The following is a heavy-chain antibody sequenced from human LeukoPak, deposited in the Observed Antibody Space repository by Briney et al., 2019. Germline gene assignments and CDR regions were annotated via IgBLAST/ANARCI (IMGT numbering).Heavy chain of an antibody. CDR3: ASRGMGYCRSSSCPGHD. V-gene: IGHV3-74*01. CDR2: IDGDGTMT. J-gene: IGHJ1*01. Sequence: GGSLRLSCAASGLNFRRYWMHWVRQAPGKGLVWLARIDGDGTMTNYADFVKGRFTVSRDNARNTVFLQMDSLRADDTAVYYCASRGMGYCRSSSCPGHDWGQGTLVTVAP. CDR1: GLNFRRYW. D-gene: IGHD2-2*01.